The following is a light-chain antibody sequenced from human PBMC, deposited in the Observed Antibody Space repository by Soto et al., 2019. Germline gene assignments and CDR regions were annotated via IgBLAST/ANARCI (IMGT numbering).Light chain of an antibody. J-gene: IGKJ2*01. CDR2: AAS. CDR1: QDISTW. V-gene: IGKV1D-12*01. Sequence: DIQLTQSPSSVSASIGDSVTITCRASQDISTWLAWYQLKPGKAPKLLIFAASSLLTGVPSRFSGSGSGTEFTLTISGLQAEDFATYYCQQSHGIPYTFGQGTKLEIK. CDR3: QQSHGIPYT.